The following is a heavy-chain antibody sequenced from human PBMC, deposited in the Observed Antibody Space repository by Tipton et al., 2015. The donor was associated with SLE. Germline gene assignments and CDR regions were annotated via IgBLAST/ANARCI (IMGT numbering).Heavy chain of an antibody. CDR3: ARAAPMTTVTDDAFDI. Sequence: FTFSRDNSKNTLFLQINSLRAEDTAVYYCARAAPMTTVTDDAFDIWGQGTMVTVSS. J-gene: IGHJ3*02. V-gene: IGHV3-30*01. D-gene: IGHD4-17*01.